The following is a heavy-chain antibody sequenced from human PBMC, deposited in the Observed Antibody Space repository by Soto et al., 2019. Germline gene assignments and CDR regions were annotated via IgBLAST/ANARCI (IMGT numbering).Heavy chain of an antibody. Sequence: HPAKGLEWIGYIFYSGSTYYSPSXXXRVTISVETSKXXXXXXXXXXTXADTAIYYCARYDYTAYYFDYWGQGTLVTVSS. CDR3: ARYDYTAYYFDY. V-gene: IGHV4-31*02. J-gene: IGHJ4*02. CDR2: IFYSGST. D-gene: IGHD4-4*01.